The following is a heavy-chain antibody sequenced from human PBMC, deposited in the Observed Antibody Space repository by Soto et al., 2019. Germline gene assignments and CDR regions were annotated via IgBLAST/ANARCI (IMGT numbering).Heavy chain of an antibody. CDR2: IYYSGST. J-gene: IGHJ4*02. CDR1: GGCISSYY. CDR3: ARGRGDTAMAWYY. Sequence: PSETLSLTCTVSGGCISSYYWSWIRQSPGKGLEWIGYIYYSGSTKYNPSLKSRVTISVDTSKNQFSLKLSSVTAADTAVYYCARGRGDTAMAWYYWGQGTLVTVSS. V-gene: IGHV4-59*01. D-gene: IGHD5-18*01.